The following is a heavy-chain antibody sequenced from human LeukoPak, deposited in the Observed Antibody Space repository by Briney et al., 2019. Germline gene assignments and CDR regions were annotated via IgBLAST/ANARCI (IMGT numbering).Heavy chain of an antibody. CDR2: INPTGGSA. V-gene: IGHV1-46*01. CDR1: GYTFTSYG. CDR3: ARDRSGSRWRWFDP. D-gene: IGHD6-13*01. Sequence: VASVKVSCKASGYTFTSYGISWVRQAPGQGLEWMGIINPTGGSASYAQKFQGRVSMTSDTSTSTLYLELSSLRSEDTAVYYCARDRSGSRWRWFDPWGQGTLVTVSS. J-gene: IGHJ5*02.